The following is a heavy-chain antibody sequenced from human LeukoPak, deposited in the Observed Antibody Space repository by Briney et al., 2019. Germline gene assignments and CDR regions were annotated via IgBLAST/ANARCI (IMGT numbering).Heavy chain of an antibody. Sequence: PSETLSLTCAVSGGSISGGGYSWSWIRQPPGKGLEWIGYIYHSGSTYYNPSLKSRVTISVDRSKNQFSLKLSSVTAADTAAYYCARDKLRYWFDPWGQGTLVTVSS. CDR3: ARDKLRYWFDP. CDR2: IYHSGST. V-gene: IGHV4-30-2*01. D-gene: IGHD1-26*01. CDR1: GGSISGGGYS. J-gene: IGHJ5*02.